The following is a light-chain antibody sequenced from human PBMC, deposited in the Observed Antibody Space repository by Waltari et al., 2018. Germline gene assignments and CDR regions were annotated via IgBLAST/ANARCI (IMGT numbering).Light chain of an antibody. Sequence: YELTQPPSVSVSPGQTANISCFGDKLSDKYVFWYQQTPGQSPVLVIYHDKKRPSGIPERFSASNFRNTATLTISGTQDVEESDYYCQAWDRGTVIFGGGTKLTVL. CDR1: KLSDKY. J-gene: IGLJ2*01. CDR2: HDK. V-gene: IGLV3-1*01. CDR3: QAWDRGTVI.